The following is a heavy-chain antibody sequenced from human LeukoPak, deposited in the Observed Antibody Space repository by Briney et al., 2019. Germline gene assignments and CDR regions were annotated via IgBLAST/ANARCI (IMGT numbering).Heavy chain of an antibody. CDR3: ARGSYDSSGFEFDY. Sequence: SETLSLTCTVSGGSISSYYWSWIRQPPGKGLEWIGYIYYSGSTNCNPSLKSRVTISVDTSKNQFSLKLSSVTAADTAVYYCARGSYDSSGFEFDYWGQGTLVTVSS. J-gene: IGHJ4*02. V-gene: IGHV4-59*01. D-gene: IGHD3-22*01. CDR2: IYYSGST. CDR1: GGSISSYY.